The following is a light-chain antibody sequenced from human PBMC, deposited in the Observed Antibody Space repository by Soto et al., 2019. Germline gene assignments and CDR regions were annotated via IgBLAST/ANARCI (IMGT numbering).Light chain of an antibody. CDR2: TNN. CDR3: AAWDDSLNGLV. CDR1: SSNIGSNT. V-gene: IGLV1-44*01. J-gene: IGLJ1*01. Sequence: QSALAQPPSASGAPGQRVTISCSGSSSNIGSNTVNWYQQLPGTAPKVLIYTNNQRPSGVPDRFSGSKSATSASLAISGLQSEDEADYYCAAWDDSLNGLVFGSGTKVTV.